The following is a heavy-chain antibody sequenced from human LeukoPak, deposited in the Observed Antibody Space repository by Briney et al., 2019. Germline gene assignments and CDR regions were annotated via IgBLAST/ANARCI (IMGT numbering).Heavy chain of an antibody. CDR1: GFTFSSYG. Sequence: PGGSLRLSCAASGFTFSSYGMSWVRQAPGKGLEWVSAISGSGGSTYYADSVKGRFTISRDNSKSTLYLQMNSLRAEDAAVYYCAKAPVTSCRGAFCYPFDYWGQGTLVTVSS. J-gene: IGHJ4*02. D-gene: IGHD2-15*01. CDR3: AKAPVTSCRGAFCYPFDY. V-gene: IGHV3-23*01. CDR2: ISGSGGST.